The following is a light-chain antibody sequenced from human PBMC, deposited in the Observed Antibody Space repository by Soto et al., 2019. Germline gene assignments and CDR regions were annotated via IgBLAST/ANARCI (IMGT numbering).Light chain of an antibody. CDR2: DAS. J-gene: IGKJ4*01. CDR1: QNISSY. V-gene: IGKV1-39*01. CDR3: HQTYSPPLT. Sequence: DIQVTQSPSSLSASIGDRVTISCRRSQNISSYLTWYQQKPGKAPTFLIYDASSLETGAPSRFSGSGSGTDFTLTISSLHPEDFATYHCHQTYSPPLTFGGGTHLEIK.